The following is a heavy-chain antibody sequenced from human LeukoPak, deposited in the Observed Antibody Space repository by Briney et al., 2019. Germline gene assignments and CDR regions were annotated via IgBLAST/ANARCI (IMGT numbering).Heavy chain of an antibody. V-gene: IGHV1-18*01. Sequence: ASVKVSCKASGYTFTSYGISWVRQAPGQGLEWMGWISAYNGNPNYAQKLQGRVTMTTDTSTSTAYMELSSLRSEDTAVYYCAKTKLKEREYDSSGYSPYYFDYWGQGTLVTVSS. J-gene: IGHJ4*02. CDR1: GYTFTSYG. CDR3: AKTKLKEREYDSSGYSPYYFDY. D-gene: IGHD3-22*01. CDR2: ISAYNGNP.